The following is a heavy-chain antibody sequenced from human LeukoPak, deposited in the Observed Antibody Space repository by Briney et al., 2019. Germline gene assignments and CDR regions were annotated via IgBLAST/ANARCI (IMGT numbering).Heavy chain of an antibody. D-gene: IGHD3-16*01. Sequence: PGGSLRLSCAASGFTFSNAWMSWVRQAPGKGLEWVAVISYDGSNKYYADSVKGRFTISRDNSKNTLYLQMNSLRAEDTAVYYCAKDLYDPYFDYWGQGTLVTVSS. CDR1: GFTFSNAW. CDR3: AKDLYDPYFDY. V-gene: IGHV3-30*18. J-gene: IGHJ4*02. CDR2: ISYDGSNK.